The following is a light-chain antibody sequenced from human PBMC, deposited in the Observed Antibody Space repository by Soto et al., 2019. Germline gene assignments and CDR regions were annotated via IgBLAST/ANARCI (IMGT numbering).Light chain of an antibody. V-gene: IGKV1-5*03. CDR3: QQYNSFRA. Sequence: DIQMTQSPSTLSASVGDRVTITCRASQSIDTWLAWHQQKPGQVPKLLISKASTLESGVPSRFSGSGSGTEFALTISSLQPDDSATYYCQQYNSFRAVGQGTKVDIK. J-gene: IGKJ1*01. CDR2: KAS. CDR1: QSIDTW.